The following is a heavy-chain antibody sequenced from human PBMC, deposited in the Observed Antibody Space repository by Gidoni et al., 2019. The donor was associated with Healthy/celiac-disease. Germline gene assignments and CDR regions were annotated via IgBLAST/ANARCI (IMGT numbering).Heavy chain of an antibody. CDR1: GVTSSNAG. Sequence: EVQLVESGGGLVKPGGSFRLSCAASGVTSSNAGMGWVRQAPGRGLEWVGRIKSKTDGGTTDYAAPVKGRVTISRDDSKNTLYLQMTSLKTEDTAVYYCTTVEGYSYGYPFDYWGQGTLVTVSS. CDR3: TTVEGYSYGYPFDY. D-gene: IGHD5-18*01. V-gene: IGHV3-15*01. J-gene: IGHJ4*02. CDR2: IKSKTDGGTT.